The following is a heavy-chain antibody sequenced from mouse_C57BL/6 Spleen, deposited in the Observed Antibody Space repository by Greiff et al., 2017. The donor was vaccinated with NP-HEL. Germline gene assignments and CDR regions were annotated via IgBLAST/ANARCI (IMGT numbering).Heavy chain of an antibody. V-gene: IGHV1-19*01. CDR2: INPYNGGT. CDR1: GYTFTDYY. J-gene: IGHJ2*01. D-gene: IGHD1-1*02. CDR3: ARTIPEGFDY. Sequence: VQLQQSGPVLVKPGASVKMSCKASGYTFTDYYMNWVKQSHGKSLEWIGVINPYNGGTSYNQKFKGKATLTVDKSSSTAYMELNSLTSEDSAGYYCARTIPEGFDYWGQGTTLTVSS.